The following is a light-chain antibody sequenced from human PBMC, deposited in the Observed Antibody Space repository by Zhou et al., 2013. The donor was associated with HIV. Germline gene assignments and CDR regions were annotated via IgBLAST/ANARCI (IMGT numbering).Light chain of an antibody. CDR1: QSISGY. J-gene: IGKJ4*01. CDR2: GAS. Sequence: DIQMTQSPSSLSASVGDTVTITCRASQSISGYLNWYQQKPGKAPKLLIYGASSLQSGVPSRFSGSGFGTDFTLTINSLQPEDVATYFCLQGNRLPLTFGGGTKVEI. CDR3: LQGNRLPLT. V-gene: IGKV1-39*01.